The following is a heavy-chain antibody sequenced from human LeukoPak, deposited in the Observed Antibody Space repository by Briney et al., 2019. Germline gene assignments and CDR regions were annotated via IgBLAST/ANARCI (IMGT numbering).Heavy chain of an antibody. Sequence: ASLKVSCKVSGYTLTELSMHWVRQAPGKGLEWMGGFDPEDGETIYAQKFQGRVTMTEDTSTDTAYMELSSLRSEDTAVYYCRLVTLRDYYFDYWGQGTLVTVSS. V-gene: IGHV1-24*01. CDR1: GYTLTELS. D-gene: IGHD3-9*01. J-gene: IGHJ4*02. CDR3: RLVTLRDYYFDY. CDR2: FDPEDGET.